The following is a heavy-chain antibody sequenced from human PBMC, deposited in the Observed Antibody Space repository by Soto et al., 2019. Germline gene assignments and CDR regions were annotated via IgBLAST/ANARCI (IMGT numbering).Heavy chain of an antibody. CDR1: GYTFSNFA. Sequence: ASVKVSCKASGYTFSNFAMHWVRQAPGQRLEWMGRINPVHGTAKYAQKFQGRVTITADKSASTAYMELSSLRSEDTAVYYCARGSHAEGTMISIWGQGTMVTVSS. D-gene: IGHD3-22*01. CDR3: ARGSHAEGTMISI. J-gene: IGHJ3*02. CDR2: INPVHGTA. V-gene: IGHV1-3*01.